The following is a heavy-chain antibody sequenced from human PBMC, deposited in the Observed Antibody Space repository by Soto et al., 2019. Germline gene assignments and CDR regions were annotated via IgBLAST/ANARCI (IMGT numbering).Heavy chain of an antibody. CDR3: ALSGLAERRAYEWFDP. D-gene: IGHD1-1*01. Sequence: SETLSLTCTVSGDSMNWNNFYCAWIRQPPGKGLEWIGNIYYTGSSYFNPSLTGRVTMSVDMSKNQVSLKVKSVTAADTAVYFCALSGLAERRAYEWFDPWGQGTLVTVSS. CDR1: GDSMNWNNFY. CDR2: IYYTGSS. J-gene: IGHJ5*02. V-gene: IGHV4-39*01.